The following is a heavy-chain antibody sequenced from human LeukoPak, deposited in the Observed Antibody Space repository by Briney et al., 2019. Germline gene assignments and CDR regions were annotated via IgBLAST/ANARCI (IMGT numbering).Heavy chain of an antibody. D-gene: IGHD5-12*01. J-gene: IGHJ4*02. CDR1: GFTFSNAW. V-gene: IGHV3-23*01. CDR2: ITDAVGST. Sequence: GGSLRLSCAASGFTFSNAWMSWVRQAPGKGLEWVSAITDAVGSTHYADSVEGRFTISSDNSKSTVYLQMNSLRPEDMAVYYCAKEIFSGLLYIDYWGQGTLVTVSS. CDR3: AKEIFSGLLYIDY.